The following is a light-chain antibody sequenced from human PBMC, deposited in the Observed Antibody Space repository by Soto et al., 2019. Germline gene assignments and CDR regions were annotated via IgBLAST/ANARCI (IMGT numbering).Light chain of an antibody. Sequence: QSVLTQPPSASETPGQRVTISCSGSSSNIGGNYVYWYQQLPGTAPKLLIYKDNQRPSGVPDRVSGSKSDTSASLAISGLRSEDEADYYCAAWDDSLSGVVFGGGTKLTVL. CDR3: AAWDDSLSGVV. V-gene: IGLV1-47*01. CDR1: SSNIGGNY. CDR2: KDN. J-gene: IGLJ2*01.